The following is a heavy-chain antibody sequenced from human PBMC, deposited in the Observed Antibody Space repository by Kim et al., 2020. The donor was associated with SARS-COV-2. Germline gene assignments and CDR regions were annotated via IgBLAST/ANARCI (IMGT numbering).Heavy chain of an antibody. CDR3: TSSVVVVAATMDYYGMDV. CDR1: GFTFGDYA. D-gene: IGHD2-15*01. J-gene: IGHJ6*02. Sequence: GGSLRLSCTASGFTFGDYAMSWVRQAPGKGLEWVGFIRSKAYGGTTEYAASVKGRFTISRDDSKSIAYLQMNSLKTEDTAVYYCTSSVVVVAATMDYYGMDVWGQGTTVTVSS. V-gene: IGHV3-49*04. CDR2: IRSKAYGGTT.